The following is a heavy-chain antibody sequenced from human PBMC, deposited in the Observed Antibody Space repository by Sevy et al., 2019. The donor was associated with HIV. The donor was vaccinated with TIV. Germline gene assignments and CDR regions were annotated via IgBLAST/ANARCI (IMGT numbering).Heavy chain of an antibody. D-gene: IGHD3-10*01. CDR1: GGSISSYY. CDR3: ARGPRWTGEDWFDP. J-gene: IGHJ5*02. V-gene: IGHV4-59*01. CDR2: IYYSGST. Sequence: SETLSLTCTVSGGSISSYYWSWIRQPPGKGLEWIGYIYYSGSTNYNPSLKSRVTISVDTSKNQFSLKLGSVTAADTAVYYCARGPRWTGEDWFDPWGQGTLVTVSS.